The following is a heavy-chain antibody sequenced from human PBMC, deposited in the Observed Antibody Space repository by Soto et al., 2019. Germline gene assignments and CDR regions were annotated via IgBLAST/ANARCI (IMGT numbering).Heavy chain of an antibody. CDR1: GYTFTTYG. D-gene: IGHD3-10*01. J-gene: IGHJ6*02. CDR2: INTHNGNT. V-gene: IGHV1-18*01. Sequence: ASVKVSFKASGYTFTTYGISWVRQAPGEGLEWLGWINTHNGNTNYAQNLQGRVFMTADTSTNTAYMELRSLRSDDTAIYYCTLEGSAPYYYYAMDAWGQGTTVTVSS. CDR3: TLEGSAPYYYYAMDA.